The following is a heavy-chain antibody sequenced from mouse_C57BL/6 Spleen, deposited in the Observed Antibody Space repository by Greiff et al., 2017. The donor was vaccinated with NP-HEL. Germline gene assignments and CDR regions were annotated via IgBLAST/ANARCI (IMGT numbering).Heavy chain of an antibody. D-gene: IGHD3-3*01. CDR1: GYTFTTYW. CDR3: ASAVHYYAMDY. V-gene: IGHV1-52*01. Sequence: QVQLQQPGAELVRPGSSVKLSCKASGYTFTTYWMHWVKQRPIHGLEWIGNIDPSDSETTYNQKFKDKATLTVDKSSSTAYMHLRSLTSDDSAVYYCASAVHYYAMDYWGQGTSVTVSS. CDR2: IDPSDSET. J-gene: IGHJ4*01.